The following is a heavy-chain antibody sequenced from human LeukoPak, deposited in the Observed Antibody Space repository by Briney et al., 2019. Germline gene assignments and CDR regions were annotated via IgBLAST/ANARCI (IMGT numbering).Heavy chain of an antibody. CDR3: ARSVVTLYWYFDL. D-gene: IGHD4-23*01. CDR2: ISYSGST. V-gene: IGHV4-59*01. CDR1: GGSFSGYH. J-gene: IGHJ2*01. Sequence: SETLSLTCAVYGGSFSGYHWSWIRQPPGKGLEWIGYISYSGSTNYNPSLKSRVTISLDTSKNQFSLKLSSVTTADTAVYYCARSVVTLYWYFDLWGRGTLVTVSS.